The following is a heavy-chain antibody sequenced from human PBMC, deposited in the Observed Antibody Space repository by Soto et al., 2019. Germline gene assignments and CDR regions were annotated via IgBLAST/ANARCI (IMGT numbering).Heavy chain of an antibody. D-gene: IGHD3-9*01. J-gene: IGHJ4*02. Sequence: GGSLRLSCAVSGFTFTSFAMAWVRQGPGKGLECVSVITGSGGGTYYAASVKGRFTISRDNSRSMVFLQMNSLRAEDTAVYYCAKFPFALVAILNDHPAYIEHWGQGTLVTVSS. CDR1: GFTFTSFA. V-gene: IGHV3-23*01. CDR3: AKFPFALVAILNDHPAYIEH. CDR2: ITGSGGGT.